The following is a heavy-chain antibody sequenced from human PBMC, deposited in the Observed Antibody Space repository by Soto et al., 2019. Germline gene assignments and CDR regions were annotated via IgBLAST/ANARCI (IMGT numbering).Heavy chain of an antibody. V-gene: IGHV3-30-3*01. CDR2: ISYDGSNK. D-gene: IGHD3-10*01. J-gene: IGHJ4*02. CDR3: VARPGILRFGASGYLDY. Sequence: QVQLVESGGGVVQPGRSLRLSCAASGFTFSSYAMHWVRQAPGKGLEWVAVISYDGSNKYYAESVKGRFTISRDNSKNTQHLQMNSLRAQDTAVYYSVARPGILRFGASGYLDYWRQGTPVTVSS. CDR1: GFTFSSYA.